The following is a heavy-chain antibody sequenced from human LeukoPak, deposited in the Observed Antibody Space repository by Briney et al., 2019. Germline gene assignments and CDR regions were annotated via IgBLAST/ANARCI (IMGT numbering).Heavy chain of an antibody. D-gene: IGHD5-24*01. CDR3: ARIRRDGYNGFDY. J-gene: IGHJ4*02. CDR2: IYYSGST. Sequence: SETLSLTCTVSDGPISSYYWSWIRQPPGKGLEWIGYIYYSGSTNYNPSLKSRVTISVDTSKNQFSLKLSSVTAADTAVYYCARIRRDGYNGFDYWGQGTLVTVSS. V-gene: IGHV4-59*01. CDR1: DGPISSYY.